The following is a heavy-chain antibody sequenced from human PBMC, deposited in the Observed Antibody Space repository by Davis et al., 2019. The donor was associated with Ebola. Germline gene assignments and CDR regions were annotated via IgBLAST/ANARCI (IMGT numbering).Heavy chain of an antibody. J-gene: IGHJ4*02. D-gene: IGHD6-19*01. CDR3: AAVYSGWSYYYFDL. CDR2: IGVGNDIA. CDR1: GFTFSKAA. Sequence: AASVKVSCKTSGFTFSKAAIQWVRQARGQHPEWIGWIGVGNDIADYAQKFQERVTISRDMSTSTVYMELSSLSSEDTAVYFCAAVYSGWSYYYFDLWGQGTQVTVSS. V-gene: IGHV1-58*02.